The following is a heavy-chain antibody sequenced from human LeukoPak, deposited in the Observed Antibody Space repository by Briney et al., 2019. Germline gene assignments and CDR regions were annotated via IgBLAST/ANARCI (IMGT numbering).Heavy chain of an antibody. CDR2: MYHSGST. J-gene: IGHJ6*03. CDR1: GYSISSAYY. V-gene: IGHV4-38-2*02. D-gene: IGHD4-23*01. Sequence: SETLSLTCSVSGYSISSAYYWGWIRQPPGKGLEWIGTMYHSGSTNYNPSLKSRVTISVDTSKNQFSLKLSSVTAADTAVYYCARVRNGGNSWGYYYYYMDVWGKGTTVTVSS. CDR3: ARVRNGGNSWGYYYYYMDV.